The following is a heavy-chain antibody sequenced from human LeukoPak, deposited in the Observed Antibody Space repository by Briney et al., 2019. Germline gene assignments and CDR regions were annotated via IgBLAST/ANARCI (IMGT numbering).Heavy chain of an antibody. J-gene: IGHJ3*02. CDR3: ARGPHIVVVPAAIDDAFDI. CDR2: IYHSGST. Sequence: SETLSLTCTVSGGSISSYYWSWIRQPPGKGLEWIGSIYHSGSTYYNPSLKSRVTISVDTSKNQFSLKLSSVTAADTAVYYCARGPHIVVVPAAIDDAFDIWGQGTMVTVSS. V-gene: IGHV4-38-2*02. CDR1: GGSISSYY. D-gene: IGHD2-2*01.